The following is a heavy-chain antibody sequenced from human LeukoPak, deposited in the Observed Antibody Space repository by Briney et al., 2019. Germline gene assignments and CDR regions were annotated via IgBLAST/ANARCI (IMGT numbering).Heavy chain of an antibody. D-gene: IGHD6-13*01. CDR1: GFTFRSYA. V-gene: IGHV3-23*01. J-gene: IGHJ4*02. CDR2: ISGSGGNV. CDR3: AKGGTSSWYFVFDY. Sequence: PGGSLRLSCAASGFTFRSYAMTWVRQAPGKGLEWVSVISGSGGNVYYADSVKGRFTIPGDNFKNTLYLQMNSLTAEDTAIYYCAKGGTSSWYFVFDYWGQGVLVTVSS.